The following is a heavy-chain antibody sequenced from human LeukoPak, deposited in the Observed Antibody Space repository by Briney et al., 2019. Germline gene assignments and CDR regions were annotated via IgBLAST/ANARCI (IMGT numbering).Heavy chain of an antibody. CDR2: INHSGST. V-gene: IGHV4-34*01. CDR3: ARYLEYSSSSRGNYFDY. J-gene: IGHJ4*02. Sequence: PSETLSLTCTVSGGSISSYYWSWIRQPPGKGLEWIGEINHSGSTNYNPSLKSRVTISVDTSKNQFSLKLSSVTAADTAVYYCARYLEYSSSSRGNYFDYWGQGTLVTVSS. CDR1: GGSISSYY. D-gene: IGHD6-6*01.